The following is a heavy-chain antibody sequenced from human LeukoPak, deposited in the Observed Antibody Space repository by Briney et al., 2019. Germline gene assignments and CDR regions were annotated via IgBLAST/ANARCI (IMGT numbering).Heavy chain of an antibody. CDR1: GFTFGDYA. D-gene: IGHD3-16*01. CDR3: TRWGGRRFDY. J-gene: IGHJ4*02. V-gene: IGHV3-49*04. Sequence: GGCLRLSCTASGFTFGDYAMSWVRQAPGKGLEWVSFIRSKAYGGTAEYAASVKGRFTISRDDSKSIAYLQMNSLKTEDTAVYYCTRWGGRRFDYWGQGTLVTVSS. CDR2: IRSKAYGGTA.